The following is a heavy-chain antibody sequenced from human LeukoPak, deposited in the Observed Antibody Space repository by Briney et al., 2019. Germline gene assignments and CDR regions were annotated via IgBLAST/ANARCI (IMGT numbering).Heavy chain of an antibody. D-gene: IGHD6-19*01. J-gene: IGHJ6*02. CDR1: GGSFSGYC. CDR2: INHSGST. Sequence: SETLSLTCAVYGGSFSGYCWSWIRQPPGKGLEWIGEINHSGSTNYNPSLKSRVTISVDTSKTQFSLKLSSVTAADTAVYFCARHNAPYTTGWSGYYGMDVWGQGTTVTVSS. V-gene: IGHV4-34*01. CDR3: ARHNAPYTTGWSGYYGMDV.